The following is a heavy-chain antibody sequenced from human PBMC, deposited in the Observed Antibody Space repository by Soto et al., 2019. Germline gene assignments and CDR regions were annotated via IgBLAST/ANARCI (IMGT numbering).Heavy chain of an antibody. CDR2: IIPIFGTA. D-gene: IGHD3-3*01. V-gene: IGHV1-69*06. J-gene: IGHJ6*02. Sequence: ASVKVSCKASGGTFSSYAISWARQAPGQGLEWMGGIIPIFGTANYAQKFQGRVTITADKSTSTAYMELSSLRSEDTAVYYCAIVPYYDFWSGSLNGMDVWGQESTVTVSS. CDR3: AIVPYYDFWSGSLNGMDV. CDR1: GGTFSSYA.